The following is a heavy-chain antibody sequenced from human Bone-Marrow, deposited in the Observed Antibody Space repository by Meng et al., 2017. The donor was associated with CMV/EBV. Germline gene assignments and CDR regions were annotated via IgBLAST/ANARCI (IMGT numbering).Heavy chain of an antibody. D-gene: IGHD5/OR15-5a*01. CDR1: GFTFSSHA. J-gene: IGHJ5*02. Sequence: GESLKISCAASGFTFSSHAMHWVRQAPGKGLEWISTISRSGSNTYYADSVKGRFTISRDNAKNSLYLQMNSLRADDTALYYCSKKAVSPPSLDNWFDPWGQGTLVTVSS. CDR3: SKKAVSPPSLDNWFDP. CDR2: ISRSGSNT. V-gene: IGHV3-48*03.